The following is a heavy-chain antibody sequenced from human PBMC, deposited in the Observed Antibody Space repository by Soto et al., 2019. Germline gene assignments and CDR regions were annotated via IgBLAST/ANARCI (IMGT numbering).Heavy chain of an antibody. Sequence: QVQLVESGGGVVQPGRSLRLSCAASGFTFSSYGMHWVRQAPGKGLEWVAVISYDGSNKYYADSVKGRFTISRDNTKNTLYLEMNSLSAEDTAVYYCATDLYYESSGYFDYWGQGTLVTVSS. CDR1: GFTFSSYG. V-gene: IGHV3-30*03. CDR2: ISYDGSNK. CDR3: ATDLYYESSGYFDY. J-gene: IGHJ4*02. D-gene: IGHD3-22*01.